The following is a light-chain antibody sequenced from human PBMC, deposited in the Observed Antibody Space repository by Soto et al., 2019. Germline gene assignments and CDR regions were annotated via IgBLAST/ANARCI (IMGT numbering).Light chain of an antibody. V-gene: IGKV3-20*01. J-gene: IGKJ1*01. CDR2: GAF. CDR3: QKYGSSPRT. Sequence: EIVLTQSPGTLSLSPGESATFSCRGSQSVSSNYLAWYQQKPGQAPRLLIYGAFKRATGIPDRLSGSGSGTDFTLTISRMEPEDFAVYCCQKYGSSPRTCGQGTKVDIK. CDR1: QSVSSNY.